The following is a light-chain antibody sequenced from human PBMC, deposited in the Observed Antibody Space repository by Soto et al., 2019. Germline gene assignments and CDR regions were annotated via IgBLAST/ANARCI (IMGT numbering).Light chain of an antibody. CDR1: SSAVGGYNY. V-gene: IGLV2-14*01. CDR2: DVS. Sequence: QSALTQPASVSGSPGQSITISCTGTSSAVGGYNYVSWYQQHPGKAPKLMIYDVSNRPSGVSNRFSGSKSGNTASLTISGLQAEDEADYYCSSYPSSSTLFGTGTKLTVL. CDR3: SSYPSSSTL. J-gene: IGLJ1*01.